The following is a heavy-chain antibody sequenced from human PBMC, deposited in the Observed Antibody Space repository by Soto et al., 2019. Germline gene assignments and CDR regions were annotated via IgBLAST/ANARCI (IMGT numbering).Heavy chain of an antibody. Sequence: PSETLSLTCTVSGGSISSGGYYWSWIRQHPGKGLEWIGYIYYSGSTYYNPSLKSRVTISVDTSKNQFSLKLSSVTAADTAVCYCARGAYYDFWSGYYRGYYFDYWGQGTLVTVSS. CDR2: IYYSGST. CDR1: GGSISSGGYY. CDR3: ARGAYYDFWSGYYRGYYFDY. D-gene: IGHD3-3*01. V-gene: IGHV4-31*03. J-gene: IGHJ4*02.